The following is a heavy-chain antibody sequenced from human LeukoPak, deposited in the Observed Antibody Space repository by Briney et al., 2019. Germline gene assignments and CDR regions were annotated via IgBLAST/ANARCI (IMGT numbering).Heavy chain of an antibody. CDR3: ARHKYQLLHVSGTGWFDP. V-gene: IGHV4-34*01. D-gene: IGHD2-2*01. J-gene: IGHJ5*02. CDR1: GGSFSGYY. Sequence: SETLSLTCAVYGGSFSGYYWSWIRQPPGKGLEWIGEINHSGSTNYNPSLKSRVTISVDTSKNQFSLKLSSVTAADTAVYYCARHKYQLLHVSGTGWFDPWGQGTLVTVSS. CDR2: INHSGST.